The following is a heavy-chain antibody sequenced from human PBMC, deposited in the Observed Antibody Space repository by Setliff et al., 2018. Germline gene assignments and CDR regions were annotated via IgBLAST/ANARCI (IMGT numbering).Heavy chain of an antibody. Sequence: TSETLFLTCTVYGGSFSDYYWGWIRQSPGKRPEWIAEINQSGNTNYNPSLNSRVSVSVDTPTNQFSLKVFSVTAADTAVYYCRFWSSYYKNDYWAQGTLVTVSS. J-gene: IGHJ4*02. CDR1: GGSFSDYY. V-gene: IGHV4-34*01. D-gene: IGHD3-3*01. CDR2: INQSGNT. CDR3: RFWSSYYKNDY.